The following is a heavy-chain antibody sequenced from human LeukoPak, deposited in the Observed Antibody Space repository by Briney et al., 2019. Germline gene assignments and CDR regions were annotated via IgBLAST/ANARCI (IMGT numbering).Heavy chain of an antibody. J-gene: IGHJ4*02. CDR2: ISASGLVA. D-gene: IGHD2-15*01. V-gene: IGHV3-23*01. CDR3: AKAIYCSGGACHGIGF. Sequence: GGSLRLSCAASGFTFSSYAMTWVRQAPGKGLEWVSIISASGLVAYYADPVKGRFTISRDNSNNTVLLQMKGLRDEDTALYYCAKAIYCSGGACHGIGFWGQGSLVTVSS. CDR1: GFTFSSYA.